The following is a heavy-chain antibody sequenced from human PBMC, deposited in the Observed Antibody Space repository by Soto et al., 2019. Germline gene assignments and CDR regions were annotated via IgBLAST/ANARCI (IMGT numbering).Heavy chain of an antibody. CDR2: IYYSGST. V-gene: IGHV4-28*01. CDR3: ARTEGRNRYYGMDV. D-gene: IGHD3-16*02. J-gene: IGHJ6*02. CDR1: GYSISSSNW. Sequence: QVPLQESGPGLVKPSDTLSLTCAVSGYSISSSNWWGWIRQPPGKGLEWIGYIYYSGSTYYNPSLKSRVTMSVDTSKNQFSLKLSSVTAVDTAVYYCARTEGRNRYYGMDVWGQGTTVTVSS.